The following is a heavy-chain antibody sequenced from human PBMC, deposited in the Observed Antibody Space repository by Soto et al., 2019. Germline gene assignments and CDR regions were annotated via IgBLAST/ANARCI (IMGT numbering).Heavy chain of an antibody. D-gene: IGHD2-8*01. CDR3: AGTNSLQGYYMDV. V-gene: IGHV6-1*01. J-gene: IGHJ6*03. CDR1: GDSVSSNSAA. CDR2: TYYRSRWYN. Sequence: SQTLSLTCVISGDSVSSNSAAWNWIRQSPSRGLEWLGRTYYRSRWYNDYAVSVRSRITVNADTSKNQFSLHLNSVTPEDTAVYYCAGTNSLQGYYMDVWDKGTTATV.